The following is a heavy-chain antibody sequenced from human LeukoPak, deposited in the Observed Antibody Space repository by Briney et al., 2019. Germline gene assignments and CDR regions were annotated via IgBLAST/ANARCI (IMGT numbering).Heavy chain of an antibody. V-gene: IGHV4-4*07. J-gene: IGHJ3*02. CDR2: IYTREST. Sequence: SETLSLTCTVSGGSINNYYWSWIRQPAGKGLEWIGRIYTRESTNYNPSLKSRVTMSVDTSKNQFSLKLGSVTAADTAVYYCARGRYCSADICSGGDAFDIWGQGTMVSVSS. D-gene: IGHD2-15*01. CDR3: ARGRYCSADICSGGDAFDI. CDR1: GGSINNYY.